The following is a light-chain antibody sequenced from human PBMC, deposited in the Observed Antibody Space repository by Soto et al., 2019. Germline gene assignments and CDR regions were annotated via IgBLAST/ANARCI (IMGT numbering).Light chain of an antibody. Sequence: EIVLTQSPGTLSLSPGERATLSCRASQSVPSNYLAWYQQKLGQAPRLLIYGASTRATGIPDRFSGSGSGTDFTLTISRLEPEDFAVYYCHQYATSPQTFGQGTKVEIK. CDR2: GAS. J-gene: IGKJ1*01. V-gene: IGKV3-20*01. CDR3: HQYATSPQT. CDR1: QSVPSNY.